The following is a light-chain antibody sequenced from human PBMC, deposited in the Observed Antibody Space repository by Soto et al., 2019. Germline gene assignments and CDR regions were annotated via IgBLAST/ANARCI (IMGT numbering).Light chain of an antibody. CDR1: QTIGNY. CDR2: AAS. CDR3: QQSYNNPRT. Sequence: DIQMTQAPSSLPASVGDRVTITCRASQTIGNYLNWYQQRQGKAPNLLISAASTLQSGVPSRFSGSGSGTDFTLTITSLQPEDFETYYCQQSYNNPRTFGQGTKVDI. J-gene: IGKJ1*01. V-gene: IGKV1-39*01.